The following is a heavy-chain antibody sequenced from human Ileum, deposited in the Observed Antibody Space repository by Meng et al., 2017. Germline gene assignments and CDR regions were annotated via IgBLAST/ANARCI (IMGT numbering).Heavy chain of an antibody. V-gene: IGHV3-48*03. CDR1: GFTFSSYE. J-gene: IGHJ4*02. CDR2: ISSGGTAI. CDR3: ARGWRYFDD. Sequence: GGSLRLSCAASGFTFSSYEMNWVRQAPGKGLEWVSYISSGGTAIYYADSVKGRFTISSDTAKDSLYLQMNSLRTEDTALYYCARGWRYFDDGGQGTLVTVSS.